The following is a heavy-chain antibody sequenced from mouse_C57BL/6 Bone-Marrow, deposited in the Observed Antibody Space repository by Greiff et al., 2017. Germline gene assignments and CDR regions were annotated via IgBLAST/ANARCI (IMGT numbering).Heavy chain of an antibody. CDR2: ISSGGDYI. CDR3: TRWWVPQALYFDV. CDR1: GFTFSSYA. J-gene: IGHJ1*03. V-gene: IGHV5-9-1*02. Sequence: EVKLMESGEGLVKPGGSLKLSCAASGFTFSSYAMSWVRQTPEKRLEWVAYISSGGDYIYYADTVKGRFTISRDNARNTLYLQMSSLKSEDTAMYYCTRWWVPQALYFDVWGTGTTVTVSS. D-gene: IGHD1-1*02.